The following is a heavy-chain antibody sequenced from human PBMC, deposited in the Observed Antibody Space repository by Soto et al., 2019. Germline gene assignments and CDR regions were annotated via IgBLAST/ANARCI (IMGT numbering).Heavy chain of an antibody. CDR2: IYYSGST. D-gene: IGHD6-19*01. V-gene: IGHV4-61*01. CDR3: ARDAAVAGTGWFDP. Sequence: PSETLSLTCTVSGGSVSGGSYYWSWIRQPPGKGLEWIGYIYYSGSTNYNPSLKSRVTISVDTSKNQFSLKLSSVTAADTAVYYCARDAAVAGTGWFDPWGQGTLVTVSS. CDR1: GGSVSGGSYY. J-gene: IGHJ5*02.